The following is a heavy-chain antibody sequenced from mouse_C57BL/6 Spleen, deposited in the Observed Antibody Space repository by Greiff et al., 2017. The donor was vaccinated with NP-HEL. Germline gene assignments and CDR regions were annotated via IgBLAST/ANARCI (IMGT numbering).Heavy chain of an antibody. J-gene: IGHJ1*03. V-gene: IGHV2-2*01. CDR2: IWSGGST. Sequence: QVQLQQSGPGLVQPSQSLSITCTVSGFSLTSYGVHWVRQSPGKGLEWLGVIWSGGSTDYNAAFISRLSISKDNSKSQVFFKMNSLQADDTAIYYCATRYYYGSSPWYFDVWGTGTTVTVSS. CDR3: ATRYYYGSSPWYFDV. CDR1: GFSLTSYG. D-gene: IGHD1-1*01.